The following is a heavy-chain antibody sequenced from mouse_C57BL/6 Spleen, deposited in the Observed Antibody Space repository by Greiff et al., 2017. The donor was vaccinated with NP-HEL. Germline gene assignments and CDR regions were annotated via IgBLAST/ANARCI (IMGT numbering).Heavy chain of an antibody. CDR2: ISGGGGNT. D-gene: IGHD2-13*01. Sequence: EVMLVESGGGLVKPGGSLKLSCAASGFTFSSYTMSWVRQTPEKRLEWVATISGGGGNTYYPDSVKGRFTISRDNAKNTLYLQMSSLRSEDTAWYYGARHVDGDVTWFAYWGQGTLVTVSA. CDR1: GFTFSSYT. V-gene: IGHV5-9*01. J-gene: IGHJ3*01. CDR3: ARHVDGDVTWFAY.